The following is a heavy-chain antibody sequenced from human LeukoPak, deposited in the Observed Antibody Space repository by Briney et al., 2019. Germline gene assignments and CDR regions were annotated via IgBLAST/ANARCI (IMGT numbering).Heavy chain of an antibody. D-gene: IGHD6-13*01. CDR2: IDYSGNT. CDR3: ARQQRHWGRAAGGLDAFDI. J-gene: IGHJ3*02. CDR1: GDSISSDSYY. Sequence: SETLSLTCTVSGDSISSDSYYWGWIRQPPGKGLEWIGSIDYSGNTYYNPSLKSRVTISVDTSENQFSLKLTSVTAADTTVYYCARQQRHWGRAAGGLDAFDIWGPGTMVTVSS. V-gene: IGHV4-39*01.